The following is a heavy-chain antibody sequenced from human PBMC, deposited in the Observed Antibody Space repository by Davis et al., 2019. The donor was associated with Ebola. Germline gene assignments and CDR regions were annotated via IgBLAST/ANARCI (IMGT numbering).Heavy chain of an antibody. CDR2: IYTGDSDT. CDR1: DNTFTNYW. CDR3: ASLRRTITGMDDGFDV. D-gene: IGHD1-20*01. V-gene: IGHV5-51*01. J-gene: IGHJ3*01. Sequence: GESLKISCKGSDNTFTNYWIGWVRQMPGKGLEWMGIIYTGDSDTRYSPSFRGQVTISADKSTRTAYLQWGRLKASDTAMYYCASLRRTITGMDDGFDVWGQRTMVTVSS.